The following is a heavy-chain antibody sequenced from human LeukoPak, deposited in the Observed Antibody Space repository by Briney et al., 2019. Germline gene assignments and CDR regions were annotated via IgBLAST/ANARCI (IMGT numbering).Heavy chain of an antibody. CDR1: GFLFSIYP. J-gene: IGHJ6*02. CDR2: ISWNSGSI. D-gene: IGHD6-13*01. Sequence: GGSLRLSCAASGFLFSIYPMSWVRQAPGKGLEWVSGISWNSGSIGYADSVKGRFTISRDNAKNSLYLQMNSLRAEDTALYYCAKALRIAAAGTDVYYGMDVWGQGTTVTVSS. CDR3: AKALRIAAAGTDVYYGMDV. V-gene: IGHV3-9*01.